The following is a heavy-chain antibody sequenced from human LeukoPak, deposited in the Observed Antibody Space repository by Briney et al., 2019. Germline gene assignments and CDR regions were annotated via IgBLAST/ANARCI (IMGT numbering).Heavy chain of an antibody. V-gene: IGHV4-31*03. Sequence: PSETLSLTCTVSGGSISSGGYYWSWIRQHPGKGLEWIGYIYYSGSTYYNPSLKSRVTISVDTPKNQFSLKLSSVTAADTAVYYCARSSGGSTDAFDIWGQGTMVTVSS. D-gene: IGHD2-15*01. CDR3: ARSSGGSTDAFDI. CDR2: IYYSGST. CDR1: GGSISSGGYY. J-gene: IGHJ3*02.